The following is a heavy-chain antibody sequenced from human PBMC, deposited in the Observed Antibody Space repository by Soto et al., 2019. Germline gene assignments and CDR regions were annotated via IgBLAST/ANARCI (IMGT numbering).Heavy chain of an antibody. CDR2: ISGSGGST. V-gene: IGHV3-23*01. D-gene: IGHD2-2*01. J-gene: IGHJ4*02. CDR1: GFTFSSYA. CDR3: AKGQTDSIVVVPAAMH. Sequence: GGSLRLSCAASGFTFSSYAMSWVSQAPGKGLEWVSAISGSGGSTYYADSVKGRFTISRDNSKNTLYLQMNSLRAEDTAVYYCAKGQTDSIVVVPAAMHWGQGTLATVSS.